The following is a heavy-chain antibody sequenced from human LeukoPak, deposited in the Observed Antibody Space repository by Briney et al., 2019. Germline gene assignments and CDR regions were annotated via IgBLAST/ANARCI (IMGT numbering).Heavy chain of an antibody. CDR1: GFTFSIYA. Sequence: GRSLRLSCAASGFTFSIYAIHWVRQAPGKGLEWVAVISYDGSNEYYADSVKGRFTISRDNSKDTLYQQMNSLTAEDTAVYYCARDRGAYCGGDCYLGFDYWGQGTLVTVSS. CDR2: ISYDGSNE. CDR3: ARDRGAYCGGDCYLGFDY. V-gene: IGHV3-30-3*01. D-gene: IGHD2-21*02. J-gene: IGHJ4*02.